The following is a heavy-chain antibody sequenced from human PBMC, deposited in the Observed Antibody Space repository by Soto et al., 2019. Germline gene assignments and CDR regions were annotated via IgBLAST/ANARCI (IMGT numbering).Heavy chain of an antibody. V-gene: IGHV3-23*01. CDR1: GFTFSTYA. Sequence: EVQLLESGGGLVQPGGSLRLSCAASGFTFSTYAMNWVRQAPGNGLEWVSAISGSGDSIHYADSVKGLFTISRDNSKHTLYLQMNSLRDEDTAVYHCVKGYWKGDVWGQGTTVTVSS. CDR2: ISGSGDSI. D-gene: IGHD1-1*01. CDR3: VKGYWKGDV. J-gene: IGHJ6*02.